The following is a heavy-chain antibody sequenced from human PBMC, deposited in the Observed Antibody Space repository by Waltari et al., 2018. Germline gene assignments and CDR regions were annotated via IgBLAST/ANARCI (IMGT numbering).Heavy chain of an antibody. CDR2: ISSSSSTI. V-gene: IGHV3-48*04. Sequence: EVQLVESGGGLVQPGGSLRLSCAASGFTFSSYRMNWVRQAPGKGLEWVSYISSSSSTIYYADSVKGRFTISRDNAKNSLYLQMNSLRAEDTAVYYCARARVTIFGVVRYFDYWGQGTLVTVSS. D-gene: IGHD3-3*01. CDR3: ARARVTIFGVVRYFDY. CDR1: GFTFSSYR. J-gene: IGHJ4*02.